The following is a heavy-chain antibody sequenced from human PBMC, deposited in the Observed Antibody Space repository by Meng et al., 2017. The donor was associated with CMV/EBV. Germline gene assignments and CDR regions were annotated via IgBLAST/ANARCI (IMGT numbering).Heavy chain of an antibody. Sequence: QGQLVGAGGGVVQPGRSLRLSCAASGFTFSSYAMHWVRQAPGKGLEWVAVISYDGSNKYYADSVKGRFTISRDNSKNTLYLQMNSLRAEDTAVYYCAPGWFDPWGQGTLVTVSS. V-gene: IGHV3-30-3*01. CDR3: APGWFDP. CDR1: GFTFSSYA. J-gene: IGHJ5*02. CDR2: ISYDGSNK.